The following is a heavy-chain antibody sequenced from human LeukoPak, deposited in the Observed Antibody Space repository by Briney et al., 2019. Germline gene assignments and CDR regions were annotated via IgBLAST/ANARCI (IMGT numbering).Heavy chain of an antibody. J-gene: IGHJ4*02. D-gene: IGHD6-19*01. Sequence: GASVKVSCKASGYTFTSYDINWVRQATGQGLEWMGWMNPNSGNTGYAQKFQGRVTITRNTSISTAYMELSSLRSEDTAVYYCARVLAVAGNDYWGQGTLVTVSS. CDR3: ARVLAVAGNDY. V-gene: IGHV1-8*03. CDR1: GYTFTSYD. CDR2: MNPNSGNT.